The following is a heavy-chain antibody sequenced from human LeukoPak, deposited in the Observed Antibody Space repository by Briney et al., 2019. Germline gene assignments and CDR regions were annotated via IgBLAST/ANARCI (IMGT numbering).Heavy chain of an antibody. J-gene: IGHJ6*03. D-gene: IGHD3-22*01. CDR3: AKIANYEDSSGPSPPLFFNYYYYMDV. V-gene: IGHV3-30*04. Sequence: GGSLRLSCAASGFTFSSYAMHWVRQAPGKGLEWVAVISYDGSNKYYADSVKGRFTISRDNSKNTLYLQVNRLRADDTGVYYFAKIANYEDSSGPSPPLFFNYYYYMDVWGKGATVTISS. CDR1: GFTFSSYA. CDR2: ISYDGSNK.